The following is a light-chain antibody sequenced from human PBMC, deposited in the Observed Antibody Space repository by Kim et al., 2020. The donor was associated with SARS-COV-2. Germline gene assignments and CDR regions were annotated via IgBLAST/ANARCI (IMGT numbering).Light chain of an antibody. CDR1: SRDVVGYNY. V-gene: IGLV2-14*04. Sequence: GQSITISCTGTSRDVVGYNYVSWYQQHPGKAPNLMLFDVSQRPSGVSNRFSGSKSGNTASLTISGLQAEDEADYHCSSYTSSRTWVFGGGTQLTVL. CDR2: DVS. CDR3: SSYTSSRTWV. J-gene: IGLJ3*02.